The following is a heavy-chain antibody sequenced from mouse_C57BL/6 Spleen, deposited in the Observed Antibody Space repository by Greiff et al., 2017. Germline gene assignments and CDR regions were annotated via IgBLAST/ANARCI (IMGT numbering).Heavy chain of an antibody. CDR3: ARYGNYAYAMDY. J-gene: IGHJ4*01. CDR2: IRNKANGYTT. V-gene: IGHV7-3*01. Sequence: EVKLMESGGGLVQPGGSLSLSCAASGFTFTDYYMSWVRQPPGKALEWLGFIRNKANGYTTEYSASVKGRFTISRDNSQSILYLQMNALRAEDSATYYCARYGNYAYAMDYWGQGTSVTVSS. CDR1: GFTFTDYY. D-gene: IGHD2-1*01.